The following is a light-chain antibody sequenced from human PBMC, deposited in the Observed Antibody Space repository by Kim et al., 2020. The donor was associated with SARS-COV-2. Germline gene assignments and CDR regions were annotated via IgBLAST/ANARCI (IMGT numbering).Light chain of an antibody. V-gene: IGKV3D-15*03. CDR1: QGLVTN. CDR3: QQYNDWPFT. Sequence: VSPGERVSLSCRASQGLVTNVAWYQQKPGQAPRLLIFSASKRATGIPARFSGSGSGTEFTLSITFVESEDFALYYCQQYNDWPFTFGGGTKVDIK. J-gene: IGKJ4*01. CDR2: SAS.